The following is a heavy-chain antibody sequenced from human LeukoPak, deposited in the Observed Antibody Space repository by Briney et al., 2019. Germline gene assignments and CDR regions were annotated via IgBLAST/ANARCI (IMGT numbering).Heavy chain of an antibody. CDR2: INDDGSST. J-gene: IGHJ4*02. CDR1: GFTFSSYW. D-gene: IGHD6-25*01. CDR3: ARRLSARYYFDY. Sequence: PGGSLRLSCAASGFTFSSYWMHWVRQAPGKGLVWVSRINDDGSSTNYADSVKGRFTISRDNAKNTLYLQMNSLRAEDTAVYYYARRLSARYYFDYWGQGTLVTVSS. V-gene: IGHV3-74*01.